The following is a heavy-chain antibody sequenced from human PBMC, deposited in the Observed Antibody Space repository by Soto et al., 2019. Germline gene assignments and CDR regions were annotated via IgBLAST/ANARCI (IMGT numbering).Heavy chain of an antibody. CDR1: GFTFSSYC. CDR3: AKEGGLSGSYYISSSYYFDY. V-gene: IGHV3-30*18. CDR2: ISYDGSNT. J-gene: IGHJ4*02. D-gene: IGHD1-26*01. Sequence: TGGSLRLSCVASGFTFSSYCMHWVRQAPGKGLEWVAIISYDGSNTYYADSVKGRFTISRDNSKNTLYLQMNSLRAEDTSVYYCAKEGGLSGSYYISSSYYFDYWGQGTLVTVSS.